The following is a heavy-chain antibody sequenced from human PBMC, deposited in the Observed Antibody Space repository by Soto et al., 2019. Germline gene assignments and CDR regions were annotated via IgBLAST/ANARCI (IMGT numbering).Heavy chain of an antibody. V-gene: IGHV1-18*01. CDR3: ARAASGGYFGDWFDP. J-gene: IGHJ5*02. CDR1: GSTFTSYG. Sequence: QVQLVQSGAEVKKPGASVKVSCKASGSTFTSYGISWVRQAPGQGLEGMGWISAYNGNTNYAQKFQGRVTMTTDTSTSTAYMELRSLRSDDTAVYYCARAASGGYFGDWFDPWGQGTLVTVSS. D-gene: IGHD1-26*01. CDR2: ISAYNGNT.